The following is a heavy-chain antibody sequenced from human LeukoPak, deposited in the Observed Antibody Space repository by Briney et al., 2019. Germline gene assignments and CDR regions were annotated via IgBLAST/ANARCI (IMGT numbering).Heavy chain of an antibody. V-gene: IGHV4-39*01. J-gene: IGHJ5*02. Sequence: SETLSLTCTVSGDSISSSSYFWGWIRQPPGKGLEGIGSIFYTGSTYYNPSLKSRLTISVDTSKNQFSLKLSSVTAADTAVYYCARQGYSGSGRYNWFDPWGQGTLVTVSS. CDR2: IFYTGST. CDR3: ARQGYSGSGRYNWFDP. D-gene: IGHD3-10*01. CDR1: GDSISSSSYF.